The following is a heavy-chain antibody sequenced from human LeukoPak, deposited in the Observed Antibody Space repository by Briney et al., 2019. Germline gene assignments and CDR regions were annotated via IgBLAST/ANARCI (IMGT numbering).Heavy chain of an antibody. CDR2: IYPGDSDI. V-gene: IGHV5-51*01. J-gene: IGHJ4*02. Sequence: GESLKISRQGSGFSFTNYWIAWVRQMPGKGLEWMGIIYPGDSDITYSPSFQGQVTISADKSISTAYLQWSSLKASDTAMYYCARSSPDPDYWGQGTLVTVSS. CDR3: ARSSPDPDY. CDR1: GFSFTNYW.